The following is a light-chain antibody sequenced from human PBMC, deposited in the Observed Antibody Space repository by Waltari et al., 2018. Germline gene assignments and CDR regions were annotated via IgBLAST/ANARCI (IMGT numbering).Light chain of an antibody. Sequence: QTVLTQPPSTSGAPGQTVTISCSGTQSNVGDNVVTWYQHFPGAVPRLLIYRNDQRPSGVPDRFSGSKSGTSASLAISGLRSEDEADYFCASWDDSPTGRWVFGGGTKVTVL. V-gene: IGLV1-44*01. CDR3: ASWDDSPTGRWV. CDR2: RND. CDR1: QSNVGDNV. J-gene: IGLJ3*02.